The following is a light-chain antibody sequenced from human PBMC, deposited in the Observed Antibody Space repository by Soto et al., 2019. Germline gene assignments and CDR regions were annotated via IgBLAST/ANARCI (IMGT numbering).Light chain of an antibody. Sequence: QSVLTQSSSASASLGASVKLTCTLSSGHSSYIIAWHQQQPGKAPRYLMKLEGSGSHNKGSGVPDRFSGSSSGADRYLTISSLQFEDEADYYCETWDIGTHVVFGGGTKLTVL. J-gene: IGLJ2*01. V-gene: IGLV4-60*02. CDR3: ETWDIGTHVV. CDR1: SGHSSYI. CDR2: LEGSGSH.